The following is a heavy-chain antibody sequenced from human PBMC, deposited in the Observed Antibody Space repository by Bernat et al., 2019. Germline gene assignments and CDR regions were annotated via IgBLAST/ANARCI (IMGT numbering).Heavy chain of an antibody. CDR3: VPTPRLDTAMVFDY. CDR1: GFTFSSYS. Sequence: EVQLVESGGGLVKPGGSLRLSCAASGFTFSSYSMNWVRQAPGKGLEWLSSISSSSSYIYYADSVKGRFTISRDNAKNSLYLQMNSLRAEDTAVYYRVPTPRLDTAMVFDYWGQGTLVTVSS. J-gene: IGHJ4*02. D-gene: IGHD5-18*01. CDR2: ISSSSSYI. V-gene: IGHV3-21*01.